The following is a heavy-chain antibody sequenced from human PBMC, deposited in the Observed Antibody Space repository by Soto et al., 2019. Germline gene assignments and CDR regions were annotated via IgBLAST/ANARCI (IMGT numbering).Heavy chain of an antibody. Sequence: SETLSLTCTVSGGSISSYYWSWIRQPPGKGLEWIGYIYYSGSTNYNPSLKSRVTISVDTSKNQFSLKLSSVTAADTAVYYCARHSPKEGKTRETFIITRRYPANYTHYWG. J-gene: IGHJ4*01. CDR3: ARHSPKEGKTRETFIITRRYPANYTHY. D-gene: IGHD3-16*01. V-gene: IGHV4-59*08. CDR1: GGSISSYY. CDR2: IYYSGST.